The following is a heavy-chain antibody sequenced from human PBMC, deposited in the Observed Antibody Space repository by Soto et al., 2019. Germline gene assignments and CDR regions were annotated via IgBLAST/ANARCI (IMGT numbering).Heavy chain of an antibody. V-gene: IGHV1-46*01. J-gene: IGHJ6*02. Sequence: QVQLVQSGAEVKKPGASVKVSCKASGYTFTSYYMHWVRQAPGQRLEWMGIINPSGGSTSYAQKFQGRVTMTRDTSTSTVYMELSSLRSEDTAVYYCARDLVGAFLRDYYYGMDVWGQGTTVTVSS. CDR2: INPSGGST. CDR1: GYTFTSYY. D-gene: IGHD1-26*01. CDR3: ARDLVGAFLRDYYYGMDV.